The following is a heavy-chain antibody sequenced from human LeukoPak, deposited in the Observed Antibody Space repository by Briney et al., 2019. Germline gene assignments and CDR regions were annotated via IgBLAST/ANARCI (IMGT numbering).Heavy chain of an antibody. CDR2: LNPNSGNA. CDR3: ARRKFLGWFDP. J-gene: IGHJ5*02. V-gene: IGHV1-8*03. D-gene: IGHD7-27*01. CDR1: GYIFTTYD. Sequence: ASVKASCKASGYIFTTYDIGWVRQATGQGLEWMGWLNPNSGNAGYALKFQGRVTISRNTSISTAYMELSSLRSDDTAIYYCARRKFLGWFDPWGQGTLVTVSS.